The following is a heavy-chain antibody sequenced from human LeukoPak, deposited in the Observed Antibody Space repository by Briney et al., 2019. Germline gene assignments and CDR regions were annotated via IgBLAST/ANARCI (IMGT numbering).Heavy chain of an antibody. CDR3: AREAGDRWFDP. D-gene: IGHD2-21*02. Sequence: GGSLRLSCAASGFTFSSYSMNWVRQAPGKGLEWVSSISSSSSYIYYADSVKGRFTISRDNAKNSLYLQMNSLRAEDTAVYYCAREAGDRWFDPWGQGTLVTVSS. CDR1: GFTFSSYS. J-gene: IGHJ5*02. V-gene: IGHV3-21*01. CDR2: ISSSSSYI.